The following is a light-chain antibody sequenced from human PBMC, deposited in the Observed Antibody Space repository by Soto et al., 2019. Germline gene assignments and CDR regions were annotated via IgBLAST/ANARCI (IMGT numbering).Light chain of an antibody. V-gene: IGKV3-15*01. CDR2: GAS. CDR3: QQYIKWT. J-gene: IGKJ1*01. CDR1: HDIRSD. Sequence: EIVMTQSPVTLSVSPGERATLSCRASHDIRSDLAWYQQKPGQAPRLLMYGASIRATGIPARFSGSGSGTDFTLTISSLQSEDLAVYYCQQYIKWTFGQGTKLEIK.